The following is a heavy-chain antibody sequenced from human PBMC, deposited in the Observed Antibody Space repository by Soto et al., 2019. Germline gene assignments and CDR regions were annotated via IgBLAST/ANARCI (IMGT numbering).Heavy chain of an antibody. CDR2: ISGSGGTI. CDR3: AKDLIARRYFDY. V-gene: IGHV3-23*01. Sequence: GESLRLSCAASGITFRSYAMNWVRQAPGKGLEWVSNISGSGGTIYYADSVKGRFTISRDNSNNTLYLLMNSLRAEDTAVYYCAKDLIARRYFDYWGQGTLVTVSS. J-gene: IGHJ4*02. D-gene: IGHD2-8*01. CDR1: GITFRSYA.